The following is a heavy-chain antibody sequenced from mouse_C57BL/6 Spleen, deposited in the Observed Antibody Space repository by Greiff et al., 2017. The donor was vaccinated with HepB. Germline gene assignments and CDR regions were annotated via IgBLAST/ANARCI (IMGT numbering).Heavy chain of an antibody. CDR1: GYSFTSYY. CDR2: IYPGSGNT. J-gene: IGHJ4*01. V-gene: IGHV1-66*01. CDR3: ATAPSYPMDY. Sequence: QVQLQQSGPELVKPGASVKISCKASGYSFTSYYIHWVKQRPGQGLEWIGWIYPGSGNTKYNEKFKGKATLTADTSSSTAYMQLSSLTSEDSAVYYCATAPSYPMDYWGQGTSVTVSS.